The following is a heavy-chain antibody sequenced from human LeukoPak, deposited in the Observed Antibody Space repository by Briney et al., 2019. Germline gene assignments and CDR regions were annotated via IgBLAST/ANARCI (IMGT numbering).Heavy chain of an antibody. CDR1: GFSFSSHG. J-gene: IGHJ1*01. Sequence: GGTLRLSCAGSGFSFSSHGMNWVRQAPGKGLEWVSGISPSGDITYYTDSVRGRFTISRDNFKNTLSPQVNSLRAEDTAMYYCAKDDDWGRYKHWGQGTLVTVSS. CDR3: AKDDDWGRYKH. CDR2: ISPSGDIT. D-gene: IGHD3-16*01. V-gene: IGHV3-23*01.